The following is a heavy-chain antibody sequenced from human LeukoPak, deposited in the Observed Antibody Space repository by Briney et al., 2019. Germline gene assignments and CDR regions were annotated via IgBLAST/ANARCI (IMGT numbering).Heavy chain of an antibody. Sequence: GGSLTLSCTASGFTFGDYLMSWFRQAPGKGLEWIGFISGGTTEYAASVKGRFTISREDSTSIAYLQMNSLTTEDTTVYYCSRGSGWLSVYWGQGTLVTVSS. CDR3: SRGSGWLSVY. CDR2: ISGGTT. D-gene: IGHD6-19*01. J-gene: IGHJ4*02. V-gene: IGHV3-49*03. CDR1: GFTFGDYL.